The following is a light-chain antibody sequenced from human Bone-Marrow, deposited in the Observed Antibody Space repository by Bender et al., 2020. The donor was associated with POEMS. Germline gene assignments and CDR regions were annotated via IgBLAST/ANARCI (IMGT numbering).Light chain of an antibody. Sequence: QSVLTQPPSVSGAPGQRVTITCTGSSSNTGSGYDINWYQHLPGTAPKLLIYGYNNRPSGVPDRFSGSKSGTSASLAITGLQAEDEGDYYCAAWDERLSGPVFGGGTKLTVL. J-gene: IGLJ3*02. CDR2: GYN. CDR3: AAWDERLSGPV. V-gene: IGLV1-40*01. CDR1: SSNTGSGYD.